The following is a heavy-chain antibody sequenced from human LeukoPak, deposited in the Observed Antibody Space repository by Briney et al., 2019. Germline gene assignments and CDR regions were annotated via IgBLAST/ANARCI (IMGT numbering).Heavy chain of an antibody. CDR1: GGSISSSSHY. D-gene: IGHD4-11*01. CDR2: MYHSGST. CDR3: ARHSFYSTAYNWFDP. J-gene: IGHJ5*02. V-gene: IGHV4-39*01. Sequence: PSETLSLTCTVSGGSISSSSHYWGWIRQPPGKGLEWIGSMYHSGSTYYNPSLKSRVTISADTSKNQFSLKLSSVTAADTAVYYCARHSFYSTAYNWFDPWGQGTLVTVSS.